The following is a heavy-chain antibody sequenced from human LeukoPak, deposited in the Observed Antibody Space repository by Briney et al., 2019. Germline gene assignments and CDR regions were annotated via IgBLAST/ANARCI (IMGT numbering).Heavy chain of an antibody. Sequence: AGRSLKLSRAASGFTFSSYAMSGVRQAPGRGLGWVSGISGSGGSTYYADSVKGRFTISRDNSKNTLYLQMNSLRAEDTAVYYCAKGQWLVRDHYYYYMDVWGKGTTVTVSS. CDR1: GFTFSSYA. CDR2: ISGSGGST. CDR3: AKGQWLVRDHYYYYMDV. V-gene: IGHV3-23*01. J-gene: IGHJ6*03. D-gene: IGHD6-19*01.